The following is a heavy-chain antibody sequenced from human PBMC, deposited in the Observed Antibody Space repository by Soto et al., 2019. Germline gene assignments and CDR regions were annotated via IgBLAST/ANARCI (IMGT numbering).Heavy chain of an antibody. V-gene: IGHV4-4*02. D-gene: IGHD6-6*01. CDR1: GDSISSSNW. CDR3: ARVAVSSSLDY. CDR2: IYHSGIT. J-gene: IGHJ4*02. Sequence: QVQLQESGPGLVKPSGTLSLTCAVSGDSISSSNWWTWVRQPPGKGLEWIGEIYHSGITSYNPSLKSRVTLSVDKSKNQTSLKLTSVSAADTALYFCARVAVSSSLDYWGQGTGVTASS.